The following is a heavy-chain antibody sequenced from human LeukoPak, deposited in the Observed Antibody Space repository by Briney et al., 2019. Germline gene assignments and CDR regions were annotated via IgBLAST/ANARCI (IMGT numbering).Heavy chain of an antibody. CDR1: GFIFNGYS. D-gene: IGHD2-8*01. Sequence: GGSLRLSCAASGFIFNGYSMHWIRQAPGKGLEWVAVISYDGSNAYYEDSVKGRFTISGDNSKYTVDLQMNSLRPEDTAVYYCAAEGSLYYYDFWGKGTLVTVSS. CDR2: ISYDGSNA. J-gene: IGHJ4*02. V-gene: IGHV3-30*03. CDR3: AAEGSLYYYDF.